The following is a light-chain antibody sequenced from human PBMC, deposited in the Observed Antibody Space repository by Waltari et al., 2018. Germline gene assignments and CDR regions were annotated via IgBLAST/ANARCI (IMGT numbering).Light chain of an antibody. CDR1: SSGVGGYNL. CDR2: EGS. V-gene: IGLV2-23*01. J-gene: IGLJ3*02. Sequence: QSALTQPASVSGSPGQSITISCTGTSSGVGGYNLVSWYQQHPGKAPKLMIYEGSKRPSGVSNRFSGSKSGNTASLTISGLQAEDEADYYCCSYAGAVFGGGTKLTIL. CDR3: CSYAGAV.